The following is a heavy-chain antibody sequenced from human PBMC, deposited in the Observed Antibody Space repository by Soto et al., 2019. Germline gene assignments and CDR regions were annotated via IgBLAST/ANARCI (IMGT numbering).Heavy chain of an antibody. CDR1: RFTFSHYA. D-gene: IGHD2-21*02. CDR3: ASLGVGDWANYYYYYGMDV. J-gene: IGHJ6*02. V-gene: IGHV3-23*01. Sequence: EVQLSESGGRLVQPGGSLRLSCAASRFTFSHYAMTWVRQAPGKGLQWVSGISRTGGGTYYADSVKGRFTISRDNSKDTLFLQMNSLRAEDTAVYYCASLGVGDWANYYYYYGMDVWGQGTTVTVSS. CDR2: ISRTGGGT.